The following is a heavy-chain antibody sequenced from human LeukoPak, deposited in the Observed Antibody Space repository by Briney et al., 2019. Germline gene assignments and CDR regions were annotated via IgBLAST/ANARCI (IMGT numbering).Heavy chain of an antibody. CDR1: GFTFSSYA. J-gene: IGHJ3*02. CDR3: ARDQDVVVPAAIGVCAFDI. CDR2: ISSNGGST. D-gene: IGHD2-2*01. V-gene: IGHV3-64*01. Sequence: PGGSLRLSCAASGFTFSSYAMHWVRQAPGKGLEYVSAISSNGGSTYYANSVKGRFTISRDNSKNTLYLQMGSLRAEDMAVYYCARDQDVVVPAAIGVCAFDIWGQGTMVTVSS.